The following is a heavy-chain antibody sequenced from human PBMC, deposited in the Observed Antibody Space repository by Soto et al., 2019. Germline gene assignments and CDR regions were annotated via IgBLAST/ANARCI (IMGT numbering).Heavy chain of an antibody. D-gene: IGHD1-26*01. CDR2: IYYSGST. J-gene: IGHJ4*02. Sequence: SETLSLTCTVSGGSVSSGSYYWSWIRQPPGKGLEWIGYIYYSGSTNYNPSLKSRVTISVDTSKNQFSLKLSSVTAADTAVYYCARVMMSYSGSYMDYWGQGTLVTVS. V-gene: IGHV4-61*01. CDR3: ARVMMSYSGSYMDY. CDR1: GGSVSSGSYY.